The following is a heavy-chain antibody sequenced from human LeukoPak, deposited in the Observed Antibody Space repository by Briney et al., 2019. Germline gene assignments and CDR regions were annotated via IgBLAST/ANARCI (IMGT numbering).Heavy chain of an antibody. CDR3: ATDPQGGWSNNY. Sequence: GASVKVSCKASGGTFSSYAISWVRQAPGQGLEWMGGIIPIFGTANYAQKFQGRVTMTEDTSTDTAYMELSSLRSEDTAVYYCATDPQGGWSNNYWGQGTLVTVSS. CDR2: IIPIFGTA. J-gene: IGHJ4*02. V-gene: IGHV1-69*06. D-gene: IGHD6-19*01. CDR1: GGTFSSYA.